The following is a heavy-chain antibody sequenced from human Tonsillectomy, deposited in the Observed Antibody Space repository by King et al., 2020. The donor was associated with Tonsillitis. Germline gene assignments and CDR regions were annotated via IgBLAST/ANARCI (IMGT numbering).Heavy chain of an antibody. Sequence: VQLQESGPGLVKPSQTLSLTCTVSGGSISSGSYYWSWIRQPAGKGLEWIGRIYTSGSTNYNPTLNSRVTISVDTSKNQFSLKLSSVTAADTAVYYCARDPYEYYYDSSGYPLADYWGQGTLVTVSS. D-gene: IGHD3-22*01. CDR1: GGSISSGSYY. CDR3: ARDPYEYYYDSSGYPLADY. J-gene: IGHJ4*02. CDR2: IYTSGST. V-gene: IGHV4-61*02.